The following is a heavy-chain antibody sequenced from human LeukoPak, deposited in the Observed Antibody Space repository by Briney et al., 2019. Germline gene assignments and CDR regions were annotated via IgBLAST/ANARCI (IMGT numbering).Heavy chain of an antibody. J-gene: IGHJ5*02. CDR2: INPNSGGT. CDR3: ARVRAYYYDSSGYPTNWFDP. CDR1: GYTFTGYY. V-gene: IGHV1-2*06. D-gene: IGHD3-22*01. Sequence: ASVKVSCKASGYTFTGYYMHWVRQAPGQGLEWMGRINPNSGGTNYAQKFQGRVTMTRDTSISTAYMELSRLRSDDTAVYYCARVRAYYYDSSGYPTNWFDPWGQGTLVTVSS.